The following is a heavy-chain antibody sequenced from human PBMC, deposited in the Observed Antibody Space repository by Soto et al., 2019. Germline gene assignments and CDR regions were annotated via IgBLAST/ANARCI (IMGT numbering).Heavy chain of an antibody. CDR2: IIPIFGTA. CDR1: GGTFGSYA. V-gene: IGHV1-69*13. Sequence: SVKVSCKASGGTFGSYAISWVRQAPGQGLEWMGGIIPIFGTANYAQKFQGRVTITADESTSTAYMELSSLRSEDTAVYYCAREQYKWELHHPDAFDIWGQGTMVTVSS. D-gene: IGHD1-26*01. J-gene: IGHJ3*02. CDR3: AREQYKWELHHPDAFDI.